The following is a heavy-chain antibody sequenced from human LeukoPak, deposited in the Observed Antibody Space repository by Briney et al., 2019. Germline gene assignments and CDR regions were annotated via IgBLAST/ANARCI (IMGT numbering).Heavy chain of an antibody. J-gene: IGHJ6*02. CDR1: GGSISSGSYY. CDR2: IYTSGST. CDR3: ALARYSPNTYYDILTGYLRDYYYGMDV. V-gene: IGHV4-61*02. Sequence: SETLSLTCTVSGGSISSGSYYWSWIRQPAGKGLEWIGRIYTSGSTNYNPSLKSRVTISVDTSKNQFSLKLSSVTAADTAVYYCALARYSPNTYYDILTGYLRDYYYGMDVWGQGTTVTVSS. D-gene: IGHD3-9*01.